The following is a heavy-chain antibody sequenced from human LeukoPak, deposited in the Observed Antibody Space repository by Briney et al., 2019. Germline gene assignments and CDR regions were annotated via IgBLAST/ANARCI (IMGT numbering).Heavy chain of an antibody. CDR2: LYSGGST. V-gene: IGHV3-53*01. Sequence: GGSLRLSCAASGLTVSLNYMSWVRQAPGKGLEWVSVLYSGGSTYYADSVKGRFTISRDKSKNTLYLQMNSLRAEDTAVYYCARGYSGNSHNSWGQGTLVTVSS. J-gene: IGHJ4*02. D-gene: IGHD5-12*01. CDR1: GLTVSLNY. CDR3: ARGYSGNSHNS.